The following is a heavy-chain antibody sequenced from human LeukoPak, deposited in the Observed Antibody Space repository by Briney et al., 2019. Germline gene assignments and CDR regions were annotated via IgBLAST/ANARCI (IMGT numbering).Heavy chain of an antibody. D-gene: IGHD2-15*01. CDR1: GFTVSSSY. J-gene: IGHJ4*02. CDR3: ARDSGRGLDY. V-gene: IGHV3-66*01. CDR2: IYSDGYT. Sequence: PGGSLRLSCVASGFTVSSSYMSWVRQAPEKGLEWVSVIYSDGYTYYADSMKGRFTISRDNSKNTLFLQMNSLRAEDTAVYYCARDSGRGLDYWGQGTLVTVSS.